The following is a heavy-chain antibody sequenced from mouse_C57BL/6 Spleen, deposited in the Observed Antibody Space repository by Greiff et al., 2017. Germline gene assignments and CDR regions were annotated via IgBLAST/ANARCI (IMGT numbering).Heavy chain of an antibody. J-gene: IGHJ1*03. V-gene: IGHV1-72*01. CDR1: GYTFTSYW. CDR3: ARYRDFDV. D-gene: IGHD3-1*01. CDR2: IDPNSGGT. Sequence: QVQLQQPGAELVKPGASVKLSCKASGYTFTSYWMHWVKQRPGRGLEWIGRIDPNSGGTKYNEKFKSKATLTVDKPSSTAYRQLSSLTSADTAVYYGARYRDFDVWGTGTTVTVSS.